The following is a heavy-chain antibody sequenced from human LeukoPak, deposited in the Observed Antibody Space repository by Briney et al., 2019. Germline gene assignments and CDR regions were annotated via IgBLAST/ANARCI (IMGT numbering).Heavy chain of an antibody. CDR2: IKSDGKT. CDR3: ARAPSEVGGYYPEYFRH. V-gene: IGHV3-74*01. CDR1: GFTFSRYW. J-gene: IGHJ1*01. D-gene: IGHD3-22*01. Sequence: GGSLRLSCEASGFTFSRYWMHWARHAPGKGLVWVSRIKSDGKTNYADSVKGRFTISRDNAKNTVSLQMDSLRAEDTGVYYCARAPSEVGGYYPEYFRHWGQGTLVTVSS.